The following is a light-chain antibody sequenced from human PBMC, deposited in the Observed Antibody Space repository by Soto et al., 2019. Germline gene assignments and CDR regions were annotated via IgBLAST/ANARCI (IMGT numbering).Light chain of an antibody. CDR3: MQDTHWPPIT. CDR2: KVS. V-gene: IGKV2-30*01. J-gene: IGKJ5*01. CDR1: QSLVYSDGVTY. Sequence: DVVMTQSPLSLPVTLGQPASISCRSSQSLVYSDGVTYLNWFQQRPGQSPRRLIYKVSNRDSGVPDRFSGSGSGTDFTLKISRVEAEDVGVYYCMQDTHWPPITFGQGTRLEI.